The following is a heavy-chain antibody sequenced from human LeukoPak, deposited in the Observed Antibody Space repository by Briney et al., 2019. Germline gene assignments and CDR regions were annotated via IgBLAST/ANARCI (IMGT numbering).Heavy chain of an antibody. D-gene: IGHD2-2*02. CDR2: INHHSGFI. CDR1: GFAFNTYA. V-gene: IGHV3-21*01. J-gene: IGHJ5*02. Sequence: GGSLRLSCAASGFAFNTYAMNWVRQAPGKGLEWVSSINHHSGFIYYADSVKGRFTISRDSAQSSLYLEMNSLRAEDTAVYYCARDHRYKKPSLAYRRFDLWGPGTLVTVSS. CDR3: ARDHRYKKPSLAYRRFDL.